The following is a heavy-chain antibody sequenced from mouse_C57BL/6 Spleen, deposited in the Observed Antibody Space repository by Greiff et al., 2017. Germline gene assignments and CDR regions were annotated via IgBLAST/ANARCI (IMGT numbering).Heavy chain of an antibody. J-gene: IGHJ1*03. V-gene: IGHV1-7*01. Sequence: VQLQQSGAELAKPGASVKLSCKASGYTFTSYWMHWVQQRPGQGLEWIGYINPSSGYTKYNQKFKDKATLTADKSSSTAYMQLSSLTYEDSAVYYCARITTVGDWYFDVWGTGTTVTVSS. CDR1: GYTFTSYW. CDR3: ARITTVGDWYFDV. D-gene: IGHD1-1*01. CDR2: INPSSGYT.